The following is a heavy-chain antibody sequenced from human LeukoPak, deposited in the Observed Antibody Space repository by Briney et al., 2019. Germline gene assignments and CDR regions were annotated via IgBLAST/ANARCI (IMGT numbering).Heavy chain of an antibody. CDR3: ARAPIGSHVDY. CDR1: GDSISSYY. CDR2: ISTSGGT. V-gene: IGHV4-4*07. Sequence: SETLSLTCTVSGDSISSYYWSWIRQPAGKGLEWIGRISTSGGTNYNPSLTSRVTISVDKSKNHFSLKPISVTAADTAVYYCARAPIGSHVDYWGQGTLVTVSS. D-gene: IGHD1-26*01. J-gene: IGHJ4*02.